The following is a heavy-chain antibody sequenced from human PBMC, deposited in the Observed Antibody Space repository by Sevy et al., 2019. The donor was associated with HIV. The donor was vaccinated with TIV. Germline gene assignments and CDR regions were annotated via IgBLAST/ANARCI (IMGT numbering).Heavy chain of an antibody. V-gene: IGHV3-30*02. Sequence: GGSLRLPCAASGFSLTTSDMHWVRQAPGKGLEWVAYVRNDGSNKYYADSVRDRFTISRDSLKNTLYLQMNSLRDEDTAIYYCARGRKTTEEWLEELDYYYGLDVWGQGTTVTVSS. CDR2: VRNDGSNK. J-gene: IGHJ6*02. D-gene: IGHD2-8*01. CDR3: ARGRKTTEEWLEELDYYYGLDV. CDR1: GFSLTTSD.